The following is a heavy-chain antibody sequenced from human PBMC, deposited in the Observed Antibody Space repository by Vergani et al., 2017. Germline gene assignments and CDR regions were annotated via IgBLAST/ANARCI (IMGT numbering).Heavy chain of an antibody. CDR1: GGSFSGYY. CDR2: INHSGST. CDR3: ARWEDSYSFDY. D-gene: IGHD5-18*01. Sequence: QVQLQQWGAGLLKPSETLSLTCAVYGGSFSGYYWSWIRQPPGKGLEWIGEINHSGSTNYNPSLKSRVTISVDTSKNQFSLKLSSVTAADTAVYYCARWEDSYSFDYWGQGTLVTVSS. V-gene: IGHV4-34*01. J-gene: IGHJ4*02.